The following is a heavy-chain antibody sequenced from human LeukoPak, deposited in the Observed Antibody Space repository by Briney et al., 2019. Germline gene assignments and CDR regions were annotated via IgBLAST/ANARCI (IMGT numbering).Heavy chain of an antibody. Sequence: SETLSLTCAVYGGSFSGYYWSWIRQPPGKGLEWIGEINHSGSTNYNPSLKSRVTISVDTSKNQFSLRLSSVTAADTAVYYCARAGLVVPAAIVYNWFDPWGQGTLVTVSS. CDR3: ARAGLVVPAAIVYNWFDP. D-gene: IGHD2-2*01. J-gene: IGHJ5*02. CDR1: GGSFSGYY. CDR2: INHSGST. V-gene: IGHV4-34*01.